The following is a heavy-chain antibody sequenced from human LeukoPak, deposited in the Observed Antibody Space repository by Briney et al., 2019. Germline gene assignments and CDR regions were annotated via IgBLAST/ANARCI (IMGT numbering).Heavy chain of an antibody. D-gene: IGHD5-24*01. CDR3: AREEMATSLNAFDI. CDR2: IYYSGST. Sequence: SETLSLTCTVSGGSISSYYWSWIRQPPGKGLEWIGYIYYSGSTNYNPSLKSRVTISVDTSKNQFSLKLSSVTAADTAVYYCAREEMATSLNAFDIWGQGTMVTVSS. J-gene: IGHJ3*02. CDR1: GGSISSYY. V-gene: IGHV4-59*12.